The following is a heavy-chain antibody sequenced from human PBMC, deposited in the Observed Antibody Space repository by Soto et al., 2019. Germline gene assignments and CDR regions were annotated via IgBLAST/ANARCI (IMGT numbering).Heavy chain of an antibody. V-gene: IGHV3-43*01. J-gene: IGHJ4*02. D-gene: IGHD6-13*01. Sequence: EVQLVESGGVVVQPGGSLRLSCAASGFTFDDYTMHWVRQAPGKGLEWVSLISWDGGSTYYADSVKGRFTISRDNSKNSLYLQMNSLRTEDTALSYCAKGLGSSSWYYFDYWGQGTLVTVSS. CDR2: ISWDGGST. CDR1: GFTFDDYT. CDR3: AKGLGSSSWYYFDY.